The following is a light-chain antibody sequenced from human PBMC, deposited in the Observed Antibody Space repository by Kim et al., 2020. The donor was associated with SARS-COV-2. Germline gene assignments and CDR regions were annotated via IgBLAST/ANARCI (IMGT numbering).Light chain of an antibody. CDR1: SLRSYY. CDR3: NSRDSSGNHYV. CDR2: GKN. J-gene: IGLJ1*01. Sequence: AWGQAVRITCQGDSLRSYYATWYQHKPGQAPVLVIYGKNNRPSGVPDRFSGSSSGNTASLTITGAQAEDEADYYCNSRDSSGNHYVFGTGTKAPS. V-gene: IGLV3-19*01.